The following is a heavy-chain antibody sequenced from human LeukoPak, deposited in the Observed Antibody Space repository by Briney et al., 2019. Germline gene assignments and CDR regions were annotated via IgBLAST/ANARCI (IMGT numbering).Heavy chain of an antibody. V-gene: IGHV3-74*01. J-gene: IGHJ4*02. CDR2: INSDGSST. Sequence: GRSLRLSRAASGFTFSSYWMHWVRQAPGKGLVWVSRINSDGSSTTYADFVKGRFIISRDNAKNTLYLEMDSLRAEDTAVYYCARGSTRKWELLDYWGQGTLATVSS. CDR1: GFTFSSYW. D-gene: IGHD1-26*01. CDR3: ARGSTRKWELLDY.